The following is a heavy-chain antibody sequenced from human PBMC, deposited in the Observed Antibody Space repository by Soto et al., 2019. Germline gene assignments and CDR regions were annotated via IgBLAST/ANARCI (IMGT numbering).Heavy chain of an antibody. V-gene: IGHV3-23*01. CDR3: ARDADILTGSDAFDI. CDR1: GFIFSSSA. CDR2: ISGSGGSI. J-gene: IGHJ3*02. D-gene: IGHD3-9*01. Sequence: GGSLRLSCSASGFIFSSSAMNWVRQAPGKGLEWVSAISGSGGSIYYADSVKGRFTISRDNSKTTLYLQMDSLRAEDTAVYYCARDADILTGSDAFDIWGQGTMVTVSS.